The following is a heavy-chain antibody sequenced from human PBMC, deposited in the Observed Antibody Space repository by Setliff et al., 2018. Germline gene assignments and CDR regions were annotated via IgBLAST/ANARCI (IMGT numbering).Heavy chain of an antibody. CDR1: GGSFSTYY. J-gene: IGHJ4*02. CDR2: INHSGST. CDR3: TVYNTGSAKDHY. Sequence: PSETLSLTCAVYGGSFSTYYWTWIRQPPGKGLEWIGEINHSGSTNYNPSLKSRVPISVDTSKNQFSLKLSSVTAADTALYYCTVYNTGSAKDHYWGQGTPVTVSS. V-gene: IGHV4-34*01. D-gene: IGHD2-8*02.